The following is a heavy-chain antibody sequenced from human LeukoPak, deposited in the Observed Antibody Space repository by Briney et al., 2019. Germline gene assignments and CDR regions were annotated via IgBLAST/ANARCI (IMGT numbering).Heavy chain of an antibody. CDR1: GFTFSTYG. Sequence: PGGSLRLSCAASGFTFSTYGMHWVRQAPGKGLEWVAFIRYDGSNKQYADSVKGRFTISRDNSKNTLYLQMNSLRAEDTAVHYCAKDLGLSVGATPFDYWGQGTLVTVSS. D-gene: IGHD1-26*01. CDR2: IRYDGSNK. V-gene: IGHV3-30*02. J-gene: IGHJ4*02. CDR3: AKDLGLSVGATPFDY.